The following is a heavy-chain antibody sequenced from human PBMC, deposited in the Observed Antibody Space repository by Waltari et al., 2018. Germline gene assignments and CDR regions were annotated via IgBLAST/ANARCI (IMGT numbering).Heavy chain of an antibody. CDR2: ISDTSTYI. CDR1: GSHFKPCS. J-gene: IGHJ4*02. CDR3: VRGGTGMQRVESLDY. Sequence: EVQLVESGGGLVKPGGSLRLSCAASGSHFKPCSMNWVRQAPGKGLEWVSSISDTSTYIYYAVSLRGRFTPSRDNAKNSLYLQLNSLRAEDTAVYYCVRGGTGMQRVESLDYWGQGILVTVSS. V-gene: IGHV3-21*01. D-gene: IGHD3-9*01.